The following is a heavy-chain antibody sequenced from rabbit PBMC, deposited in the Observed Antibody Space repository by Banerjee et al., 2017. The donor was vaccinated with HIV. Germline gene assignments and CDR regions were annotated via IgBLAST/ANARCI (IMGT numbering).Heavy chain of an antibody. J-gene: IGHJ4*01. D-gene: IGHD6-1*01. CDR2: IYTDSGSA. CDR1: GFSFSSSYY. V-gene: IGHV1S45*01. Sequence: QEQVEESGGDLVKTEGSLTLTCTASGFSFSSSYYMCWVRQAPGKGLEWIGCIYTDSGSAYYASWAKGRFTISKTSSTTVTLQMTSLIAADTATYFCARNAGVGGYTYAPVWGPGTLVTVS. CDR3: ARNAGVGGYTYAPV.